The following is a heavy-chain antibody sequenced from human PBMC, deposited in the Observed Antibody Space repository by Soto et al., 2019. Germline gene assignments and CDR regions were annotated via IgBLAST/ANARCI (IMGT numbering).Heavy chain of an antibody. CDR1: RFFFSTYA. CDR2: ISGSGSGT. V-gene: IGHV3-23*01. Sequence: PGGSLRLSCAASRFFFSTYAMNWVRQAPGKGLEWVSGISGSGSGTYYADSVKGRFTISRDNSKNTLDLQMNSLRAEDTAVYYCAKAGWATGTGGLDALDIWGQGTMVTVSS. J-gene: IGHJ3*02. CDR3: AKAGWATGTGGLDALDI. D-gene: IGHD1-1*01.